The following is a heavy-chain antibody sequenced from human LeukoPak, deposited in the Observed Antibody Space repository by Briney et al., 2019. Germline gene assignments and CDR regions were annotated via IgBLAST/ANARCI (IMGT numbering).Heavy chain of an antibody. D-gene: IGHD3-22*01. CDR2: IYYSGST. CDR3: ARGRITMIVVVTWHNWFDP. CDR1: GGSISSSSYY. Sequence: PSETLSLTCTVSGGSISSSSYYWGWIRQPPGKGLEWIGSIYYSGSTNYNPSLKSRVTISVDTSKNQFSLKLSSVTAAATAVYYCARGRITMIVVVTWHNWFDPWGQGTLVTVSS. J-gene: IGHJ5*02. V-gene: IGHV4-39*07.